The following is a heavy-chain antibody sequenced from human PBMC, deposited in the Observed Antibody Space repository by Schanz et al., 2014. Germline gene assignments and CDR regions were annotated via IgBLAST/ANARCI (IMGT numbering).Heavy chain of an antibody. J-gene: IGHJ5*02. D-gene: IGHD3-9*01. CDR2: ISGSGGNT. V-gene: IGHV3-23*01. CDR1: GFSFSSYA. CDR3: AKAADWPVTRFDP. Sequence: EVQLLESGGGLVEPGGSLRLSCAASGFSFSSYAMGWVRQARGKGLEWVSIISGSGGNTYYADAVRGRFTISSDSSKNTLYLQMSSLRADDTAVYYCAKAADWPVTRFDPWGQGTLVTVSS.